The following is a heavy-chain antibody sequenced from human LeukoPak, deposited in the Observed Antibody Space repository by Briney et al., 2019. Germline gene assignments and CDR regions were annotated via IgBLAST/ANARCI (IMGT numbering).Heavy chain of an antibody. J-gene: IGHJ4*02. CDR3: ARLLLYCSSTSCPSPIDY. D-gene: IGHD2-2*01. CDR1: GFTFSSYS. V-gene: IGHV3-21*01. Sequence: GGSLRLSCAASGFTFSSYSMNWVRQAPGKGLEWVSSISSSSSYIYYADSVKGRFTISRDNAKNSLYLQMNSLRAEDTAVYYCARLLLYCSSTSCPSPIDYWGQGTLVTVPS. CDR2: ISSSSSYI.